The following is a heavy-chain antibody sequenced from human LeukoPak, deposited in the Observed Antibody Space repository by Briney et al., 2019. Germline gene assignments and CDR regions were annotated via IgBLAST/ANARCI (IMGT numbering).Heavy chain of an antibody. Sequence: GGSLRLSCVASGLTFSAYSMTWVRQAPGKGLDWVSSISVGDGSTYYADSVRGRFTISRDNSKNTLHLHMNSLRAEDTAVYYCVKDWRDESNCGGDCLQYWGQGTLVTVSS. CDR3: VKDWRDESNCGGDCLQY. CDR2: ISVGDGST. CDR1: GLTFSAYS. D-gene: IGHD2-21*02. V-gene: IGHV3-23*01. J-gene: IGHJ4*02.